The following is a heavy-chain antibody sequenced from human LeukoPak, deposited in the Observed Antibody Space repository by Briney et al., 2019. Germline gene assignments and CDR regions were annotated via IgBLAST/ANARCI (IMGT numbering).Heavy chain of an antibody. D-gene: IGHD3-22*01. Sequence: EASVKVSCKASGGTFSSYAISWVRQAPGQGLEWMGGIIPIFGTANYAQKFQGRVTITTDESTSTAYMELSSLRSEDTAVYYCANYYYDSSGYLHGYFDYWGQGTLVTVSS. J-gene: IGHJ4*02. CDR2: IIPIFGTA. CDR1: GGTFSSYA. V-gene: IGHV1-69*05. CDR3: ANYYYDSSGYLHGYFDY.